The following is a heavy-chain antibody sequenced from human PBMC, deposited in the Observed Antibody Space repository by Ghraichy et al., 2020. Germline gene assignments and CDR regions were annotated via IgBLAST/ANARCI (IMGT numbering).Heavy chain of an antibody. D-gene: IGHD1-1*01. CDR3: ARGGTARDY. CDR2: IYTSGST. V-gene: IGHV4-61*02. Sequence: SETLSLTCTVSGGSISSGSYYWSWIRQPAGKGLEWIGRIYTSGSTNYNPSLKSRVTISVDTSKNQFSLKLSSVTAADTAVYYCARGGTARDYWGQGTLVTVSS. CDR1: GGSISSGSYY. J-gene: IGHJ4*02.